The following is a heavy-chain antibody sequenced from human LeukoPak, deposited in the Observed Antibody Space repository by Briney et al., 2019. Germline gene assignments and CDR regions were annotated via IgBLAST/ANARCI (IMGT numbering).Heavy chain of an antibody. V-gene: IGHV4-61*05. CDR3: ARTADYGDYFDY. CDR1: GGSISNSSYY. CDR2: IYYSGST. J-gene: IGHJ4*02. Sequence: PSETLSLTCTVSGGSISNSSYYWGWIRQPPGKGLEWIGYIYYSGSTNYNPSLKSRVTISVDTSKNQFSLKLSSVTAADTAVYYCARTADYGDYFDYWGQGTLVTVSS. D-gene: IGHD4-17*01.